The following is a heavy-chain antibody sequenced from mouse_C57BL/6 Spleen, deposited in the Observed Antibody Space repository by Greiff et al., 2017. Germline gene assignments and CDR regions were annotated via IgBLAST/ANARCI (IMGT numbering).Heavy chain of an antibody. CDR1: GYTFTDYY. V-gene: IGHV1-26*01. D-gene: IGHD1-1*01. J-gene: IGHJ1*03. CDR2: INPNNGGT. Sequence: VQLKQSGPELVKPGASVKISCKASGYTFTDYYMNWVKQSHGKSLEWIGDINPNNGGTSYNQKFKGKATLTVDKSSSTAYMELRSLTSEDSAVYYCARSYGSSYGGWYFDVWGTGTTVTVSS. CDR3: ARSYGSSYGGWYFDV.